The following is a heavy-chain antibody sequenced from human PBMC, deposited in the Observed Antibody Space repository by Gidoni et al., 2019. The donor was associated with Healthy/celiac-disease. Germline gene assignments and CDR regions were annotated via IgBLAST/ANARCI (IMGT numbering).Heavy chain of an antibody. V-gene: IGHV3-33*01. J-gene: IGHJ5*02. CDR1: GFTFSSYG. Sequence: QVQLVESGGGVVQPGRSLRLSCAASGFTFSSYGMHWVRQAPGKGLEWVAVIWYDGSNKYYADSVKGRFTISRDNSKNTLYLQMNSLRAEDTAVYYCARAQRGSSGWYAWGQGTLVTVSS. D-gene: IGHD6-19*01. CDR2: IWYDGSNK. CDR3: ARAQRGSSGWYA.